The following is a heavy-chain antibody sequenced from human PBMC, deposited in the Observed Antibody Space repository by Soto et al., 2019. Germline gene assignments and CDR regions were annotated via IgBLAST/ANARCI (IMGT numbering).Heavy chain of an antibody. CDR1: GFTFSSYW. CDR2: IKQDGSEK. D-gene: IGHD3-10*01. V-gene: IGHV3-7*01. Sequence: EVQLVESGGGLVQPGGSLRLSCAASGFTFSSYWMSWVRQAPGKGLEWVANIKQDGSEKYNVEFVKGRFTISRDNAKNSLYLQMNSLRVEDTAVYYCARAYGSGSLSGYWGQGTLVTVSS. CDR3: ARAYGSGSLSGY. J-gene: IGHJ4*02.